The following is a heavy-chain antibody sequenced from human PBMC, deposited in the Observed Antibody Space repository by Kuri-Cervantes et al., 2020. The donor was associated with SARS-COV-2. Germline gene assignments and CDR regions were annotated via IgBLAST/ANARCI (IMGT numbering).Heavy chain of an antibody. V-gene: IGHV3-21*01. CDR3: AKERTSGYSYGWNYYYYGMDV. CDR1: GFTFSSYS. D-gene: IGHD5-18*01. CDR2: ISSSSSYI. J-gene: IGHJ6*02. Sequence: GGSLRLSCAASGFTFSSYSMNWVRQAPGKGLEWVSSISSSSSYIYYADSVKGRFTISRDNAKNSLYLQMNSLRAEDTAVYYCAKERTSGYSYGWNYYYYGMDVWGQGTTVTASS.